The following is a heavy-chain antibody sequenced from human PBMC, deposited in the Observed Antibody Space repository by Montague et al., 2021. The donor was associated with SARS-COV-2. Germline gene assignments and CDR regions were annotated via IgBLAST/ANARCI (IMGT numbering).Heavy chain of an antibody. D-gene: IGHD3-10*01. CDR1: GGSFSTYS. CDR3: ARLGDGVVPSPILGVGPYYSYYCMDV. V-gene: IGHV4-34*01. CDR2: IHHGGST. Sequence: SETLFLTCAVHGGSFSTYSWNWIRQPPEKWLEWIGEIHHGGSTNYNPSLRSRVAISADTSKNQFSLKLTSVAAADTAVYYCARLGDGVVPSPILGVGPYYSYYCMDVWGKGTTVTVSS. J-gene: IGHJ6*03.